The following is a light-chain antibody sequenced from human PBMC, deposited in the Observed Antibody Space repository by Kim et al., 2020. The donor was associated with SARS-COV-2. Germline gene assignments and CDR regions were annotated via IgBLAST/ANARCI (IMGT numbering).Light chain of an antibody. Sequence: GKGVAMGWAGSGGGSGGGYVQWYQQRPGSAPITVVYDDNQTPSGVPDRFSGSVDSSSNSATLTISGLRTEDEADYYCQSFDGTNWVFGGGTKLTVL. V-gene: IGLV6-57*02. CDR2: DDN. J-gene: IGLJ3*02. CDR3: QSFDGTNWV. CDR1: GGGSGGGY.